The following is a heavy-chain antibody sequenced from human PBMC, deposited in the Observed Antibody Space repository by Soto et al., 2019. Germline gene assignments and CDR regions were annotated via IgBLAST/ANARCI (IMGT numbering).Heavy chain of an antibody. CDR3: ARGVYDSSGYYYRTLDI. J-gene: IGHJ3*02. V-gene: IGHV3-53*01. CDR2: IYSGGST. Sequence: PGGSLRLSCAASGFTVSSNYMSWVRQAPGKGLEWVSVIYSGGSTYYADSVKGRFTISRDNSKNTLYLQMNSLRAEDTAVYYCARGVYDSSGYYYRTLDIWGQGTMVTVSS. D-gene: IGHD3-22*01. CDR1: GFTVSSNY.